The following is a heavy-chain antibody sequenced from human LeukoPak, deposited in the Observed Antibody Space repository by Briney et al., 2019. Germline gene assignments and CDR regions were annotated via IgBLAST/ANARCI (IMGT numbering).Heavy chain of an antibody. CDR1: GFSFSSYA. J-gene: IGHJ5*02. D-gene: IGHD6-13*01. CDR3: AKGFTTIAAAGTNWFDP. CDR2: FCGSGGSR. V-gene: IGHV3-23*01. Sequence: GGYLRLSCAASGFSFSSYAMSWLRQAPGKGLEWVSAFCGSGGSRYYEDSVKGRFTISRDNSKNTQYLQMNSLRAEDTAVYYCAKGFTTIAAAGTNWFDPWGQGTLVTVSS.